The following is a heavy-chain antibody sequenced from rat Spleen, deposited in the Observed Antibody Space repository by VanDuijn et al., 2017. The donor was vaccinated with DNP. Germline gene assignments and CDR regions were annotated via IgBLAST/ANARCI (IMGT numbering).Heavy chain of an antibody. CDR1: GFNFNDFW. J-gene: IGHJ4*01. CDR2: IDKDSSII. D-gene: IGHD1-10*01. V-gene: IGHV4-2*01. CDR3: ARNNYYAVDA. Sequence: EVKLVESGGGLVQPGRSLKLSCAASGFNFNDFWMGWVRQAPGKGLEWIGEIDKDSSIINYTPSLKDKFTISRDNAQNTLYLQMSKLGSEDTAIYYCARNNYYAVDAWGQGTSVTVSS.